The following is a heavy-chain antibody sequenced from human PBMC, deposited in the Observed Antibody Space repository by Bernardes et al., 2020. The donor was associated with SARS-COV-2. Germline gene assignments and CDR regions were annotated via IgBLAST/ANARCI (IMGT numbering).Heavy chain of an antibody. V-gene: IGHV3-23*01. CDR2: ISGGGGRT. CDR1: GFTFSSYA. CDR3: AKPPEAGPFDY. Sequence: GGSLRLSCAASGFTFSSYAMNWVRQAPGKGLEWVSAISGGGGRTYYADSVKGRFTISRDNSKNTLYRQMNSLRAEDTALYYCAKPPEAGPFDYWRQGTLVTVSS. J-gene: IGHJ4*02.